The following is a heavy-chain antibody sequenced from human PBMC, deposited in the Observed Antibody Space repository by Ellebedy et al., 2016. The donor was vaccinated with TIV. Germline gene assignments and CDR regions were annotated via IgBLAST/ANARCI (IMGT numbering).Heavy chain of an antibody. CDR2: ISPSGST. V-gene: IGHV4-34*01. CDR3: PLRFLEWSGAVGNAFDI. J-gene: IGHJ3*02. D-gene: IGHD3-3*01. CDR1: GASFSDYY. Sequence: SETLSLXCAFYGASFSDYYWTWIRQPPGKGLEWIGEISPSGSTNYNPSLKSRVTISVDTSKNQFSLKLSSVTAADTAVYYCPLRFLEWSGAVGNAFDIWGQGTMVTVSS.